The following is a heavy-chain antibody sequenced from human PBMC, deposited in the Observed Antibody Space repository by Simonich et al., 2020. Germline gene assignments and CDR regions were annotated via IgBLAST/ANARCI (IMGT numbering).Heavy chain of an antibody. CDR1: GFTFDDYA. V-gene: IGHV3-9*01. Sequence: EVQLVESGGGLVQPGRSLRLSCAASGFTFDDYAMHWVRQATRKGLEWVAGISWKSGSIGYADSVKGRFTISRDNAKNSLYLQMNSLRAEDTALYYCAKDIAAAGAEYFQHWGQGTLVTVSS. CDR3: AKDIAAAGAEYFQH. CDR2: ISWKSGSI. D-gene: IGHD6-13*01. J-gene: IGHJ1*01.